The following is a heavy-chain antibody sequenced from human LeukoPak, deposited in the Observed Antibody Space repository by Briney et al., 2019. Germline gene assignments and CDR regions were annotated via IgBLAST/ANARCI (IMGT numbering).Heavy chain of an antibody. CDR1: GYTFTSYG. J-gene: IGHJ4*02. Sequence: ASVKVSCKASGYTFTSYGISWVRQAPGQGREGMGWISANSGKTKYVRKFQGRVIMTTDTSTTTVYMELRSLKFDDTALYYCARDAAYCGGDCYFGALDYWGQGTLVTVSS. CDR2: ISANSGKT. D-gene: IGHD2-21*02. CDR3: ARDAAYCGGDCYFGALDY. V-gene: IGHV1-18*01.